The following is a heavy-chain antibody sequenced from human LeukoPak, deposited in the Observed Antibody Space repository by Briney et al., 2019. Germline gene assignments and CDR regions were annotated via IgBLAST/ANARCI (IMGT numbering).Heavy chain of an antibody. CDR1: GFTFSTYW. J-gene: IGHJ4*02. CDR3: ASGSYYWNLYY. V-gene: IGHV3-7*01. Sequence: GGSLRLSCAASGFTFSTYWMSWVRQAPGKGLEWVANIKQDGSEKHYVESVKGRFTISRENAKNSLYLQMNSLRAEDTAVYYCASGSYYWNLYYRGQGTLVTVSS. D-gene: IGHD1-26*01. CDR2: IKQDGSEK.